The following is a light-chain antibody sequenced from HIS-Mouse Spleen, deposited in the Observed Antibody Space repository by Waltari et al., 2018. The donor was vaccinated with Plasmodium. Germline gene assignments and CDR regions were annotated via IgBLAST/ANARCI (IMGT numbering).Light chain of an antibody. J-gene: IGLJ3*02. CDR1: ALPKKY. CDR2: EDS. CDR3: YSTDSSGNHRV. V-gene: IGLV3-10*01. Sequence: SYELTQPPSVSVSPGQTARITCSGDALPKKYAYWYQQKSGQAPVLVISEDSKRPSVIPERFSGSSSGTMATLTISGAQVEDEADYYCYSTDSSGNHRVFGGGTKLTVL.